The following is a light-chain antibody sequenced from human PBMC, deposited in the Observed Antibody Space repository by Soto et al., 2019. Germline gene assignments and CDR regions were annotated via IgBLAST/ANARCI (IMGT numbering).Light chain of an antibody. CDR2: EVS. CDR1: IRDVGGYNF. J-gene: IGLJ1*01. Sequence: QSPLTQPACVSGSPGQSITISCTGTIRDVGGYNFVSWYQQHPGKAPKLMIYEVSSRPAGVSNRFSGSKSGNTASLTISGLQPEDEADYYCRSYTTSSTLVFGTGTKVTVL. CDR3: RSYTTSSTLV. V-gene: IGLV2-14*03.